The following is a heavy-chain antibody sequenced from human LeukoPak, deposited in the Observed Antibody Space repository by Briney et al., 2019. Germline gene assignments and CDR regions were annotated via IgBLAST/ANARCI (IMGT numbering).Heavy chain of an antibody. D-gene: IGHD2-2*01. Sequence: ASVKVSCKVSGYTLTELSMHWVRQAPGKGLEWMGGFYPEDGETIYAQKFQGRVTMTEDTSTDTAYMELSSLRSEDTAVYYCATVLCSSTSCYLGAFDIWGQGTMVTVSS. CDR1: GYTLTELS. V-gene: IGHV1-24*01. CDR3: ATVLCSSTSCYLGAFDI. CDR2: FYPEDGET. J-gene: IGHJ3*02.